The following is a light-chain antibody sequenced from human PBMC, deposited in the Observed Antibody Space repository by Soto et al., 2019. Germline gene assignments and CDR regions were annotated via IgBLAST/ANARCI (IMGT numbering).Light chain of an antibody. CDR1: SSDVSNYNY. J-gene: IGLJ7*01. CDR2: EVN. V-gene: IGLV2-14*01. CDR3: SSKTSTSTLL. Sequence: QTVLTQPASVSGSPGQSITISCSGSSSDVSNYNYVSWYQQHPGQAPKLMIYEVNNRPSGISNRFSGSKSGNTASLTISGLQAEDEADYYCSSKTSTSTLLFGGGTQLTVL.